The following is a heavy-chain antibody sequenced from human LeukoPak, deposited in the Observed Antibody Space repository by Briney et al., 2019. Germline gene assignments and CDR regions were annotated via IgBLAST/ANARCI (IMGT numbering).Heavy chain of an antibody. Sequence: SETLSLTCTVSGGSISSYYWSWIRQPAGKGLEWIGRIYTSGSTYYNPSLKSRVTISVDTSKNQFSLKLSSVTAADTAVYYCARETIDITVTVVVRMGDAFDIWGQGTMITVSS. D-gene: IGHD3-22*01. CDR1: GGSISSYY. CDR3: ARETIDITVTVVVRMGDAFDI. J-gene: IGHJ3*02. CDR2: IYTSGST. V-gene: IGHV4-4*07.